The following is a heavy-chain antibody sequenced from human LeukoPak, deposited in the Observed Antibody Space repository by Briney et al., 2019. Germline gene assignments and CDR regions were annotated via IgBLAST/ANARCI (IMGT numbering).Heavy chain of an antibody. CDR2: INPNSGGT. CDR1: GYTFTGYY. CDR3: ARDYVHYDYAWGSYRLNY. D-gene: IGHD3-16*02. V-gene: IGHV1-2*02. J-gene: IGHJ4*02. Sequence: ASVKVSCKASGYTFTGYYMHWVRQAPGQGLEWMGWINPNSGGTNYAQKFRGRVTMTRDTSISTAYMELSRLRSDDTAVYYCARDYVHYDYAWGSYRLNYWGQGTLVTVSS.